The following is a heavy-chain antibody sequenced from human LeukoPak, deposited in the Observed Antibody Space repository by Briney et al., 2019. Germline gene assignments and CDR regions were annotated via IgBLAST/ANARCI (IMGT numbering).Heavy chain of an antibody. CDR2: IKQDGSEK. CDR1: GFTFSSYW. CDR3: ASNYVWGSYRSDY. D-gene: IGHD3-16*02. Sequence: PGGSLRLSCAASGFTFSSYWMSWVRQAPGKGLEWVANIKQDGSEKYYVDSVKGRFTISRDNAKNSLYLQMNSLRAEDTAVYYCASNYVWGSYRSDYWGQGTLVTVSS. J-gene: IGHJ4*02. V-gene: IGHV3-7*03.